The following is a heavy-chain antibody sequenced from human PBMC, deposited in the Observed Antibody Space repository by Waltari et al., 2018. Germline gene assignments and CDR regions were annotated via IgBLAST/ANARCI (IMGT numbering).Heavy chain of an antibody. Sequence: EVQLLESGGGLVQPGGSLRLSCAASGFTFSSYAMSWVRQAPGKGLEWVSVSYSGGSTYDADSGKGRFTISRDNSKNTLYLQMNSLRAEDTAVYYCAKDRRQAGEDYFDYWGQGTLVTVSS. CDR2: SYSGGST. CDR1: GFTFSSYA. D-gene: IGHD1-26*01. CDR3: AKDRRQAGEDYFDY. V-gene: IGHV3-23*03. J-gene: IGHJ4*02.